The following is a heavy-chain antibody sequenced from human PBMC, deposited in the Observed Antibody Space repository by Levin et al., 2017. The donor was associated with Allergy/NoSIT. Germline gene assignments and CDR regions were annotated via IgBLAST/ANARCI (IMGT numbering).Heavy chain of an antibody. CDR2: INPNSGGT. V-gene: IGHV1-2*02. CDR3: ARVSSSSPAARRYFQH. CDR1: GYTFTGYY. Sequence: ASVKVSCKASGYTFTGYYMHWVRQAPGQGLEWMGWINPNSGGTNYAQKFQGRVTMTRDTSISTAYMELSRLRSDDTAVYYCARVSSSSPAARRYFQHWGQGTLVTVSS. J-gene: IGHJ1*01. D-gene: IGHD6-6*01.